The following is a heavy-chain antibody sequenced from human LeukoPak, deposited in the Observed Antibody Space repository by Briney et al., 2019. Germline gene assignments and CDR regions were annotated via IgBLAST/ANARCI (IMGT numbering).Heavy chain of an antibody. V-gene: IGHV4-31*03. CDR2: IYYSGST. CDR1: GGSISSGGYY. D-gene: IGHD5-12*01. Sequence: PSETLSLTCTVSGGSISSGGYYWSWIRQHPGKGLEWIGYIYYSGSTYYNPSLKSRVTISVDTSKNQFSLKLGSVTAADTAVYYCAGGGLVANFDYWGQGTLVTVSS. J-gene: IGHJ4*02. CDR3: AGGGLVANFDY.